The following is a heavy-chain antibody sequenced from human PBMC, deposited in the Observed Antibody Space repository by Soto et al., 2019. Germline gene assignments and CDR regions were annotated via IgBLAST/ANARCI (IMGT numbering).Heavy chain of an antibody. Sequence: QVQLVQSGAEVRKPGASVKVSCKASGYTFTTNGISWVRQAPGQGLEWMGGISRHNGKTNYAQQFQGRVTMTTETSTRTAYMELRSLTSDDTAVYYCARAVSIDYGDYKYYFDSWGQGTLVTVSS. D-gene: IGHD4-17*01. CDR2: ISRHNGKT. CDR1: GYTFTTNG. CDR3: ARAVSIDYGDYKYYFDS. J-gene: IGHJ4*02. V-gene: IGHV1-18*01.